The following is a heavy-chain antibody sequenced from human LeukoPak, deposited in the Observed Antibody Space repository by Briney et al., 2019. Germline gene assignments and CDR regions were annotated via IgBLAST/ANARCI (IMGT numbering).Heavy chain of an antibody. CDR1: GFTFGDYA. J-gene: IGHJ4*02. V-gene: IGHV3-21*01. CDR2: ISSSSSYV. D-gene: IGHD2-2*02. Sequence: GGSLRLSCTASGFTFGDYAMSWVRQAPGKGLEWVSSISSSSSYVYYADSMKGRFTISRDNAKNSLYLQMNSLRAEDTAVYYCARDRGCSTTSCYTLSFDCWGQGTLVTVSS. CDR3: ARDRGCSTTSCYTLSFDC.